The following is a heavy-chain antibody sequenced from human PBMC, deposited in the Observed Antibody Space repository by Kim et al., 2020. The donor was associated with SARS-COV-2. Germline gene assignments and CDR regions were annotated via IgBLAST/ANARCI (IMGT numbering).Heavy chain of an antibody. J-gene: IGHJ3*02. V-gene: IGHV1-2*02. CDR2: MNPNNGGK. D-gene: IGHD2-15*01. CDR3: SRGREIVRQPTSNHPDADFDS. Sequence: ASVKVSCKASGYTFTDYFIHWVRQAPGQGLEWMGWMNPNNGGKNYSQKFQGRVTMTRDTSISTANMELSSLTSDDTAVYYCSRGREIVRQPTSNHPDADFDSWGQGTMVTVSS. CDR1: GYTFTDYF.